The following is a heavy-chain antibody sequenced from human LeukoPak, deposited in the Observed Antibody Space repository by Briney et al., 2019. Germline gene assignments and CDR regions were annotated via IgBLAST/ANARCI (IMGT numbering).Heavy chain of an antibody. V-gene: IGHV3-48*04. CDR1: GFTFSSYS. CDR2: ISSSGHTI. CDR3: AELGITMIGGV. D-gene: IGHD3-10*02. Sequence: GGSLRLSCAASGFTFSSYSMNWVRQAPGKGLEWVSIISSSGHTIYYADSVKGRFTISRDNAKNSLYLQMNSLRAEDTAVYYCAELGITMIGGVWGKGTTVTISS. J-gene: IGHJ6*04.